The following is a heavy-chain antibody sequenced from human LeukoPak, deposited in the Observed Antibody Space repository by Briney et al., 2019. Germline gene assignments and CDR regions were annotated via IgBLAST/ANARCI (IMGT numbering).Heavy chain of an antibody. J-gene: IGHJ4*02. D-gene: IGHD2-15*01. CDR2: INHSGNT. CDR3: AREYGSSSFDY. Sequence: PSETLSLTCAVSSYSITSGHFWGWIRQPPGKGLEWIASINHSGNTYYNPSLKSRVTISVDTSKNQFSLKLSSVTAADTALYYCAREYGSSSFDYWGQGTLVTVSS. V-gene: IGHV4-38-2*02. CDR1: SYSITSGHF.